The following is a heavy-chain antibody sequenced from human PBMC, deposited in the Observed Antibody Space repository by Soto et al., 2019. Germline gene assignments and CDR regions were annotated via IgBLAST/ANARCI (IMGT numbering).Heavy chain of an antibody. Sequence: PSETLSLTCTVSGASVSSGNYYWSWIRQPPGKGLECIGYISYSGSTNYNPSLKSRVTISIDTSKNQFSLKLSSVTAADTAVYYCARHGYSYASDYWGQGTLVTVSS. V-gene: IGHV4-61*01. D-gene: IGHD5-18*01. CDR2: ISYSGST. CDR1: GASVSSGNYY. CDR3: ARHGYSYASDY. J-gene: IGHJ4*02.